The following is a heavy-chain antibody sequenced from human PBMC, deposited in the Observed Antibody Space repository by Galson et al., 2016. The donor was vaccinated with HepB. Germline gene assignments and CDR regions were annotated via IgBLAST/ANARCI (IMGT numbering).Heavy chain of an antibody. Sequence: SVKVSCKASGGTFSSYAISWVRQAPGQGLEWMGGIIPIFGTANYAQKFQGRVTITADGSTSTAYMELSSLRSEDTAVYYCARPYYYDSSGYYTPLAHYYFDYWGQGTLVTVSS. V-gene: IGHV1-69*13. CDR1: GGTFSSYA. CDR3: ARPYYYDSSGYYTPLAHYYFDY. D-gene: IGHD3-22*01. J-gene: IGHJ4*02. CDR2: IIPIFGTA.